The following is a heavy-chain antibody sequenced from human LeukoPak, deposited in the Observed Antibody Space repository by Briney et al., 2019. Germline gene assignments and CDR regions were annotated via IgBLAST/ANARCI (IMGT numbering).Heavy chain of an antibody. D-gene: IGHD6-13*01. Sequence: PGGSLRLSCAASGFTFSSYSMSWVRQAPGKGLEWVSYISSSSSTIYYADSVKGRFTISRDNSKNTLYLQMNSLRAEDTAVYYCARDPLNIAAGSYYYGMDVWGQGTTVTVPS. J-gene: IGHJ6*02. CDR1: GFTFSSYS. CDR3: ARDPLNIAAGSYYYGMDV. V-gene: IGHV3-48*01. CDR2: ISSSSSTI.